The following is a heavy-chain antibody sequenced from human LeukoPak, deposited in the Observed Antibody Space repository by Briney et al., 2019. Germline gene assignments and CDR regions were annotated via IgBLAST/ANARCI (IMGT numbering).Heavy chain of an antibody. CDR1: GFTFSHHG. CDR2: IRNDGSNH. Sequence: GGSLRLSCAASGFTFSHHGMHWVRQAPGKGLEWVAFIRNDGSNHYYADSVKGRFTISRDNSKNTLYLQMNSLRAEDTAVYYCARDNVAYYYDSSGYYDYWGQGTLVTVSS. V-gene: IGHV3-30*02. CDR3: ARDNVAYYYDSSGYYDY. D-gene: IGHD3-22*01. J-gene: IGHJ4*02.